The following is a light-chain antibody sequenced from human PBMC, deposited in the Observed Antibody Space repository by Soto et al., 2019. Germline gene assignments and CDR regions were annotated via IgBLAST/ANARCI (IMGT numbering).Light chain of an antibody. CDR3: ATWDDSLNAWV. CDR2: SDN. V-gene: IGLV1-44*01. Sequence: QSVLTQPPSASGTPGQRVTISFSGKNSNIGSYTVNWYLQLPGTAPKLLIYSDNQRPSGVPDRFSGSKSGTSASLAISGLQSEDEADYYCATWDDSLNAWVFGGGTKLTV. CDR1: NSNIGSYT. J-gene: IGLJ3*02.